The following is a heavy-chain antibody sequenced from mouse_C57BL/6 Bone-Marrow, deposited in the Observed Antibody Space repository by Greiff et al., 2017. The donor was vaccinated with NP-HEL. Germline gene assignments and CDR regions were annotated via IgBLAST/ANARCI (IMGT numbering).Heavy chain of an antibody. CDR3: ARPKDYGSSYWYFDV. CDR1: GFTFSDYG. D-gene: IGHD1-1*01. V-gene: IGHV5-17*01. CDR2: ISSGSSTI. J-gene: IGHJ1*03. Sequence: EVNLVESGGGLVKPGGSLKLSCAASGFTFSDYGMHWVRQAPEKGLEWVAYISSGSSTIYYADTVKGRFTISRDNAKNTLFLQMTSLRSEDTAMYYCARPKDYGSSYWYFDVWGTGTTVTVSS.